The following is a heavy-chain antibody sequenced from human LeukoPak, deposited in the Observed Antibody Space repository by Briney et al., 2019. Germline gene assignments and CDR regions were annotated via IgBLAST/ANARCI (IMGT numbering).Heavy chain of an antibody. D-gene: IGHD6-19*01. CDR3: ARPRGAVAGKTKDYYYYYMDV. V-gene: IGHV1-24*01. J-gene: IGHJ6*03. CDR2: FDPEDGET. CDR1: GYTLTELS. Sequence: ASVKVSCKVSGYTLTELSMHWVRQAPGKGLEWMGGFDPEDGETIYAQKFQGRVTMTEDTSTDTAYMELSSLRSEDTAVYYCARPRGAVAGKTKDYYYYYMDVWGKGTTVTVSS.